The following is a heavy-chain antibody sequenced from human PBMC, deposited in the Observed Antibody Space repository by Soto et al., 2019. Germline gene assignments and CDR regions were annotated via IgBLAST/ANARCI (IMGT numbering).Heavy chain of an antibody. D-gene: IGHD4-17*01. CDR1: AFRFSTYA. Sequence: EVQLLDSGGGLVQPGGSLRLSCATSAFRFSTYAMTWIRQAPGKGLEWVASITGGGRTLYPDSLKGRFTISRDNSKNTLFLQMNSLRAADAAVYYCTREPNGDYIGAFDFWDQGTVVTVSS. CDR2: ITGGGRT. V-gene: IGHV3-23*01. J-gene: IGHJ3*01. CDR3: TREPNGDYIGAFDF.